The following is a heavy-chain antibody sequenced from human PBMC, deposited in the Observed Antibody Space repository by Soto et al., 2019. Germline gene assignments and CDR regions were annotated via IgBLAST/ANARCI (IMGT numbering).Heavy chain of an antibody. J-gene: IGHJ6*02. Sequence: ASVKVSCKASGYTFTSYDINWVRQATGQGLEWMGWMNPNSGNTGYAQKFQGRVTMTRNTSISTAYMELSSLRSEDTAVYYCARVSRGSEWLLHYYYYYGMDVWGQGATVTVSS. CDR3: ARVSRGSEWLLHYYYYYGMDV. CDR2: MNPNSGNT. CDR1: GYTFTSYD. D-gene: IGHD3-3*01. V-gene: IGHV1-8*01.